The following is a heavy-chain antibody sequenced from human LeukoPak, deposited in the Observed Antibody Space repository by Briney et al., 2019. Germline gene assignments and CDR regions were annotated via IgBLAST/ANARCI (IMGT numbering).Heavy chain of an antibody. CDR3: ARDYGGNYRAHIDY. Sequence: HSGGSLRLSCAASGFTFSSYGMHWVRQAPGKGLEWVAVIWYDGSRQYYVDSVKGRFTVSRDNSNNTFYLQMNSLRAEDTAVYYCARDYGGNYRAHIDYWGQGTLVTVSS. J-gene: IGHJ4*02. CDR2: IWYDGSRQ. CDR1: GFTFSSYG. D-gene: IGHD4-23*01. V-gene: IGHV3-33*01.